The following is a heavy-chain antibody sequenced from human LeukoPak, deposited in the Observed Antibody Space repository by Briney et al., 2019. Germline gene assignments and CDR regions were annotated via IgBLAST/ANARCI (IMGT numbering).Heavy chain of an antibody. CDR2: IDPNSGDT. J-gene: IGHJ4*02. V-gene: IGHV1-2*02. CDR3: ARSGSTGYSLDY. CDR1: GYSFTGYF. Sequence: GASVKVSCKASGYSFTGYFIHWVGQAPGQGLEWMGCIDPNSGDTKYAQKFQGRVSMPRDTSTGTAYMELSRLRSDDTAVYFCARSGSTGYSLDYWGQGTLVTVSS. D-gene: IGHD3-22*01.